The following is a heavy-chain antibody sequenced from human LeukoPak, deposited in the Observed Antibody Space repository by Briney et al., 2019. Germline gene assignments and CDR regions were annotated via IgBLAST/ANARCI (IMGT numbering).Heavy chain of an antibody. J-gene: IGHJ4*02. Sequence: SETLSLTCAVYGGSFSGYYWSWIRQPPGKGLEWIGEINHSGSTNYNPSLKSRVTISVDTSKNQFSLKLSSVTAADTAVYYCARDSSGWSRDSWGQGTLVIVSS. CDR1: GGSFSGYY. CDR2: INHSGST. CDR3: ARDSSGWSRDS. V-gene: IGHV4-34*01. D-gene: IGHD6-19*01.